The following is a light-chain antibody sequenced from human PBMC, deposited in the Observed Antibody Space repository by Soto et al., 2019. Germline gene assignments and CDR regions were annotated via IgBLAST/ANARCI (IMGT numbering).Light chain of an antibody. CDR2: NNN. CDR3: AAWDDTLNGLV. V-gene: IGLV1-44*01. Sequence: QSVLTQPPSASGTPGQRITISCSGRTSNIGSNIVAWYQHLPGTAPKLLIYNNNQRPSGVPDRFFGSKSGTSASLAISGLQPDDESHYYCAAWDDTLNGLVFGGWTKLTVL. CDR1: TSNIGSNI. J-gene: IGLJ3*02.